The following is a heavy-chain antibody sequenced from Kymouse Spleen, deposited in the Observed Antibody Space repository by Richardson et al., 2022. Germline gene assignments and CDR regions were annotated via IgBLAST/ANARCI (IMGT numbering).Heavy chain of an antibody. D-gene: IGHD3-10*01. J-gene: IGHJ6*02. CDR3: AKDPLVRGPYYYGMDV. CDR1: GFTFSSYA. CDR2: ISGSGGST. Sequence: EVQLVESGGGLVQPGGSLRLSCAASGFTFSSYAMSWVRQAPGKGLEWVSAISGSGGSTYYADSVKGRFTISRDNSKNTLYLQMNSLRAEDTAVYYCAKDPLVRGPYYYGMDVWGQGTTVTVSS. V-gene: IGHV3-23*04.